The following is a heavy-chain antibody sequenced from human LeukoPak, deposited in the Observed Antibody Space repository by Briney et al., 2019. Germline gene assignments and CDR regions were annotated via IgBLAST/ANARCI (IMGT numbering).Heavy chain of an antibody. CDR3: AKLTCSSTFCPLDY. J-gene: IGHJ4*02. Sequence: SETLSLTCTVSGGSISSSSFFWAWIRQPPGKGLEWIGTVSYSGTTYYSPSLRSRVTISVDTSKNQFSLRLTSVTAADTALYYCAKLTCSSTFCPLDYWGQGTLVTVSS. D-gene: IGHD2-2*01. CDR2: VSYSGTT. CDR1: GGSISSSSFF. V-gene: IGHV4-39*01.